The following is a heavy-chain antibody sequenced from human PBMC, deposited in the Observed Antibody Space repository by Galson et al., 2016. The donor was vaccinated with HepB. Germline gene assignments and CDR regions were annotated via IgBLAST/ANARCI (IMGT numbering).Heavy chain of an antibody. J-gene: IGHJ2*01. CDR2: ISIGSTTI. CDR1: GFTFNSYS. V-gene: IGHV3-48*02. D-gene: IGHD3-22*01. Sequence: SLRLSCAASGFTFNSYSMNWVRQAPGKGLEWVSYISIGSTTIYYADSVKGRFTIPRDSAKNSLFLQMNSLRDEDTAVYYCARGRGGYSSDISAYYYSWYFDLWGRGTLVTVSS. CDR3: ARGRGGYSSDISAYYYSWYFDL.